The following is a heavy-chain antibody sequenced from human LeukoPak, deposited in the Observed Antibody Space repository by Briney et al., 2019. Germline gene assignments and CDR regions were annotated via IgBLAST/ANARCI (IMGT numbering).Heavy chain of an antibody. J-gene: IGHJ4*02. CDR1: GYTFTGYY. CDR2: INSNSGGT. D-gene: IGHD4-17*01. Sequence: GASVKVSCKASGYTFTGYYVHWVRQAPGQGLEWMGWINSNSGGTNYAQKFQGRVTMTRDTSISTAYMELSRLRSDDTAVYYCAREYDYGDFDYWGQGTLVTVSS. CDR3: AREYDYGDFDY. V-gene: IGHV1-2*02.